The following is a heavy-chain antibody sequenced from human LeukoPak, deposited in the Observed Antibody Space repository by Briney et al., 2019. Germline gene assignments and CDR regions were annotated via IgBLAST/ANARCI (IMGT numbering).Heavy chain of an antibody. CDR2: IYYSGST. Sequence: PSETLSLTCTVSGGSISSYYWSWIRQPPGKGLEWIGYIYYSGSTNYNPSLKSRVTISVDTSKNQFSLKLSSVTAADTAVYYCAXDGSPPHYYYYMDVWGKGTTVTISS. CDR1: GGSISSYY. J-gene: IGHJ6*03. V-gene: IGHV4-59*01. CDR3: AXDGSPPHYYYYMDV. D-gene: IGHD1-26*01.